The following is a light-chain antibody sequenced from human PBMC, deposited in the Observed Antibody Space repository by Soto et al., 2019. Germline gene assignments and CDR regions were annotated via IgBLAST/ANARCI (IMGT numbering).Light chain of an antibody. Sequence: QSVLTQPPSVSGAPGQRVTISCTGSSSNIGAGSDGHWHQQLPGTFPKILIFENINRPSGVHDRCYAYKSGTSASLAITGLQTDDEAEYYCHSYAYSLSGYVFRTGTKLAAL. CDR2: ENI. J-gene: IGLJ1*01. V-gene: IGLV1-40*01. CDR3: HSYAYSLSGYV. CDR1: SSNIGAGSD.